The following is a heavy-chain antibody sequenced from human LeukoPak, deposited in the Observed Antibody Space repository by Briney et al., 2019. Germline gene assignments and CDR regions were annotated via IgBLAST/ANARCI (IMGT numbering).Heavy chain of an antibody. CDR2: INHSGST. CDR3: ARGRLGDNGSFDY. CDR1: GGSFSGYY. Sequence: PSETLSLTCAVYGGSFSGYYWSWIRQPPGKGLEWIGGINHSGSTNYNPSLKSRVTISVDTSKNQFSLKLSSVTAADTAVYYCARGRLGDNGSFDYWGQGTLVTVSS. D-gene: IGHD3-10*01. J-gene: IGHJ4*02. V-gene: IGHV4-34*01.